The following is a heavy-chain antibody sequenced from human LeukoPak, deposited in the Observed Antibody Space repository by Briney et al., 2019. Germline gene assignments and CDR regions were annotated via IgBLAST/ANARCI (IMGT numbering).Heavy chain of an antibody. D-gene: IGHD3-10*01. CDR3: ARGHFGLDY. CDR1: GFTFSDYY. CDR2: IDLSGRST. J-gene: IGHJ4*02. Sequence: GGSLRLSCVASGFTFSDYYMSWIRQTPGKGLEGVSYIDLSGRSTYYADSVRGRFTISRDNAKKSLYLQMNTLRADDTAMYYCARGHFGLDYWGQGTLVTVSS. V-gene: IGHV3-11*01.